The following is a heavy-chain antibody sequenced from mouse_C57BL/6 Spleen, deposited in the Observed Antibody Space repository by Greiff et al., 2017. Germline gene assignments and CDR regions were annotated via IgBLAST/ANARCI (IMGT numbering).Heavy chain of an antibody. CDR1: GFNIKDYY. CDR3: ARGGPYYFDY. J-gene: IGHJ2*01. V-gene: IGHV1-19*01. Sequence: EVQLQQSGAELVKPGASVKLSCTASGFNIKDYYMNWVKQSHGKSLEWIGVINPYNGGTSYNQKFKGKATLTVDKSSSTAYMELNSLTSEDSAVYYCARGGPYYFDYGGQGTTLTVSS. CDR2: INPYNGGT.